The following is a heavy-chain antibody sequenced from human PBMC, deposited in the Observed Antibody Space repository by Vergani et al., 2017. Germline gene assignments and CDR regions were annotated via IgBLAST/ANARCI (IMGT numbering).Heavy chain of an antibody. CDR1: GFTFSSYA. CDR2: ISGSGGST. CDR3: AKPGYCSGGSCYSAFDY. J-gene: IGHJ4*02. V-gene: IGHV3-23*01. Sequence: EVQLLESGGGLVQPGGSLRLSCAASGFTFSSYAMSWVRQAPGKGLEWVSAISGSGGSTYYADSVKGRFTISRDNSKNTLYLQMNSLRAEDTAVYYCAKPGYCSGGSCYSAFDYWGQGTLVTVSS. D-gene: IGHD2-15*01.